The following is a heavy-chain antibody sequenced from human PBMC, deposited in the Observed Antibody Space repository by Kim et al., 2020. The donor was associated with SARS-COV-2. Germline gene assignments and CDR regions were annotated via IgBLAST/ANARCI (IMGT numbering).Heavy chain of an antibody. CDR3: VSDLLGISIAAFDI. D-gene: IGHD3-3*02. V-gene: IGHV3-11*06. Sequence: GGSLRLSCAASGFIFSDYYMTWIRQAPGKGLEWVSYISRNSYYTNYADSVKGRFTISRDDAKNSLYLQMNSLRAEDTAVYYCVSDLLGISIAAFDIWGLGTMVTVSS. CDR2: ISRNSYYT. CDR1: GFIFSDYY. J-gene: IGHJ3*02.